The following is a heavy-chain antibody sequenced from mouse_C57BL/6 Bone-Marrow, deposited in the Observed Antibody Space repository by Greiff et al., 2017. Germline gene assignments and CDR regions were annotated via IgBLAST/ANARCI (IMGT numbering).Heavy chain of an antibody. J-gene: IGHJ3*01. Sequence: EVKLMESGGGLVKPGGSLKLSCAASGFTFSGYAMSWVRQTPEKRLEWVATISDGGSYTYYPDNVKGRFTISRDNAKNNLYLQMSHLKSEDTAMYYCARGFAYWGQGTLVTVSA. CDR1: GFTFSGYA. CDR2: ISDGGSYT. V-gene: IGHV5-4*03. CDR3: ARGFAY.